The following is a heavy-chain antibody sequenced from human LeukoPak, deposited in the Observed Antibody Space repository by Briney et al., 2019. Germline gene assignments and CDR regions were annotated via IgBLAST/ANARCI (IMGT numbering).Heavy chain of an antibody. V-gene: IGHV3-33*01. D-gene: IGHD3-10*01. CDR1: GFTFSSYG. CDR3: ARDYRFGELSSSYFDY. J-gene: IGHJ4*02. CDR2: IWYDGSNK. Sequence: GGSLRLSCAASGFTFSSYGMHWVRQAPGKGLEWVAVIWYDGSNKYYGDSVKGRFTISRDNSKNTLYLQMNSLRAEDTAVYYCARDYRFGELSSSYFDYWGQGTLVTVSS.